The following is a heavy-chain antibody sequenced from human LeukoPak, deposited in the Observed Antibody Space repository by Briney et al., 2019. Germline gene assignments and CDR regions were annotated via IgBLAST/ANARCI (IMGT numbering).Heavy chain of an antibody. Sequence: PGGSLRLSCAASGFTFSSYAMSWVRQAPGKGLEWVSAISGSGGSTYYADSVKGRFTISRDNSKNTLYLQMNSLRAEDTAVYYCAKDQIDSSGYKVRCYYWGQGTLVTVSS. V-gene: IGHV3-23*01. CDR2: ISGSGGST. J-gene: IGHJ4*02. D-gene: IGHD3-22*01. CDR3: AKDQIDSSGYKVRCYY. CDR1: GFTFSSYA.